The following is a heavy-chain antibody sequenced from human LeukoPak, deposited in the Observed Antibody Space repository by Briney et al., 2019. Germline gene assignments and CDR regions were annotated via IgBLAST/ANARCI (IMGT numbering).Heavy chain of an antibody. D-gene: IGHD4-23*01. Sequence: PSETLSLTCTVSGGSISSYYWSWIRQPPGKGLEWIGYIYYSGSTSYNPSFKSRVTISVDTSKNQFSLKLSSVTAADTAVYYCARGWGGNTFDYWGQGTLVTVSS. CDR2: IYYSGST. J-gene: IGHJ4*02. V-gene: IGHV4-59*01. CDR3: ARGWGGNTFDY. CDR1: GGSISSYY.